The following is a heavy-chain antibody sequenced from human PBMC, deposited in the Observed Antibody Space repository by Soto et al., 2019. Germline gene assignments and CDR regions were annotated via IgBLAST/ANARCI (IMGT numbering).Heavy chain of an antibody. V-gene: IGHV3-33*01. Sequence: QVQLVESGGGVVQPGRSLRLSCAASGFTFSSYGMHWVRQAPGKGLEWVAVIWYDGSNKYYADSVKGRFTISRDNSKNTLYLQMNSLRAEDTAVYYCVRDGLYGDPSYYFDYWGQGTLVTVSS. CDR2: IWYDGSNK. J-gene: IGHJ4*02. CDR1: GFTFSSYG. CDR3: VRDGLYGDPSYYFDY. D-gene: IGHD4-17*01.